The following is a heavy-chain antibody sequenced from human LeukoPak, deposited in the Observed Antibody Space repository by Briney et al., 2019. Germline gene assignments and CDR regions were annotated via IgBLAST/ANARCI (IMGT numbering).Heavy chain of an antibody. V-gene: IGHV3-13*01. CDR1: GFTFSSYD. CDR3: ARAGGYDWGYYYYMDV. CDR2: IGTAGDT. Sequence: GGSLRLSCAASGFTFSSYDMHWVRQATGKGLERVSAIGTAGDTYYPGSVKGRFTISRENAKNSLYLQMNSLRAGDTAVYYWARAGGYDWGYYYYMDVWGKGTTVTVSS. D-gene: IGHD5-12*01. J-gene: IGHJ6*03.